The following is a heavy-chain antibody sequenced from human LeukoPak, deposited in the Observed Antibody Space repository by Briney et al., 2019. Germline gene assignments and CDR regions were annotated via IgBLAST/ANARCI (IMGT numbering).Heavy chain of an antibody. CDR3: ARRLGVYNWFDP. V-gene: IGHV4-59*01. D-gene: IGHD3-16*01. CDR2: VYYSGDT. J-gene: IGHJ5*02. Sequence: SETLSLTCSVSGDSINNYYWSWIRQTPGKGLECIGYVYYSGDTSYNPSLKSRVSISVDTSKNQFSLKVKSVTAADTAVYYCARRLGVYNWFDPWGQGTLLTVSS. CDR1: GDSINNYY.